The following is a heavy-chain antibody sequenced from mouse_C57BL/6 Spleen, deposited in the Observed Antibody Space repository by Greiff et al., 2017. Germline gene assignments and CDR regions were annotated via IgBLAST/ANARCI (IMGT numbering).Heavy chain of an antibody. CDR3: ASEGDVFAY. V-gene: IGHV3-6*01. CDR1: GYSFTSGYY. D-gene: IGHD3-3*01. J-gene: IGHJ3*01. CDR2: ISYDGSN. Sequence: EVQLVESGPGLVKPSQSLSLTCSVTGYSFTSGYYWYWIRQFPGNQLEWMGYISYDGSNNYNPTLKNRISITRDTSKNQFFLKLNSVTTEDTATYYCASEGDVFAYWGQGTLVTVSA.